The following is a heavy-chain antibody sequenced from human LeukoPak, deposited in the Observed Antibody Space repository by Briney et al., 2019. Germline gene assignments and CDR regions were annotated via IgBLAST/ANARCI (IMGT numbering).Heavy chain of an antibody. D-gene: IGHD3-22*01. CDR2: ISGSGGST. CDR1: GFTFNNYA. CDR3: AKDHGTYYYDSSGYRFDY. J-gene: IGHJ4*02. Sequence: PGGSLRLSCAAYGFTFNNYAMSWVRQAPGKGLEWVSAISGSGGSTYYADSVKGRFTISRDNSKNTLYLQMNSLRAEDTAVYYCAKDHGTYYYDSSGYRFDYWGQGTLVTVSS. V-gene: IGHV3-23*01.